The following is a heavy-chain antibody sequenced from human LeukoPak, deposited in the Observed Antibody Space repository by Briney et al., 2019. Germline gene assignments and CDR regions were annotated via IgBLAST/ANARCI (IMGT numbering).Heavy chain of an antibody. D-gene: IGHD2-2*01. CDR3: ASAYCSSTSCPLDY. CDR2: INTDGSST. Sequence: GSLRLSCAASGFTFSSYWMHWVRQAPGKGLVWVSRINTDGSSTSYADSVKGRFTISRDNAKNTLYLQMNSLRAEDTAVYYCASAYCSSTSCPLDYWGQGTLVTVSS. V-gene: IGHV3-74*01. CDR1: GFTFSSYW. J-gene: IGHJ4*02.